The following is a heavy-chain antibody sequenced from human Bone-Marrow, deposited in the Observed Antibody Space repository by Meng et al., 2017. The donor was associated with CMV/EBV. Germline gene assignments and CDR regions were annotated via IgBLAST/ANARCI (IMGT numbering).Heavy chain of an antibody. D-gene: IGHD6-6*01. V-gene: IGHV3-7*03. CDR1: GFTFSSYW. Sequence: GESLKISCAASGFTFSSYWMSWVRQAPGKGLEWVANIKEDGSEKYYVDSVKGRFIISRDNAKNSLYLQMNSLRVEDTAVYYCAGGTSSGDYFDYWGQGTLVTVSS. J-gene: IGHJ4*02. CDR3: AGGTSSGDYFDY. CDR2: IKEDGSEK.